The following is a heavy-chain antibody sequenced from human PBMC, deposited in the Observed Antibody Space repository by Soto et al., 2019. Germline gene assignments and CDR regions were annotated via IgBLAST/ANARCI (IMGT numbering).Heavy chain of an antibody. V-gene: IGHV1-69*13. J-gene: IGHJ4*02. Sequence: SVKVSCKASGGTFSSYAISWVRQAPGQGLEWMGGIIPIFGTANYAQKFQGRVTITADESTSTAYMELSSLRSEDTAVYYCPRDWGPYGGYFDYWGQGTLVTVFS. CDR3: PRDWGPYGGYFDY. CDR1: GGTFSSYA. D-gene: IGHD2-15*01. CDR2: IIPIFGTA.